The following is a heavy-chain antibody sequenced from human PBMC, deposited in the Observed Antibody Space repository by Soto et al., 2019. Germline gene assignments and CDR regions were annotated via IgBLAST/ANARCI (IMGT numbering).Heavy chain of an antibody. D-gene: IGHD3-9*01. CDR3: ATSYDTGFDP. CDR1: GYKFSTYA. J-gene: IGHJ5*02. V-gene: IGHV1-18*01. Sequence: QLQLTQSGGEARKPGASVRVSCAASGYKFSTYAINWLRQAPGQGLEWMGLITPNSGYTNYAQKFQGRLILTTDIPSSTAYMELTSLRYDDTAIYYCATSYDTGFDPWGQGTLVSVS. CDR2: ITPNSGYT.